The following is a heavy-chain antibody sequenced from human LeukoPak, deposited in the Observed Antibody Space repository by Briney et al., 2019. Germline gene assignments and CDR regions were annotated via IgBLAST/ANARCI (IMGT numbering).Heavy chain of an antibody. CDR1: GYTFTSYY. Sequence: ASVKVSCKASGYTFTSYYMHWVRQAPGQGLEWMGIIDPSGGSTSYAQKFRGRVTMTRDTSTSTVYMELSSLRSDDTAVYYCARGVDTEYGHLWGQGTLVTVSS. CDR2: IDPSGGST. D-gene: IGHD5-18*01. J-gene: IGHJ5*02. V-gene: IGHV1-46*01. CDR3: ARGVDTEYGHL.